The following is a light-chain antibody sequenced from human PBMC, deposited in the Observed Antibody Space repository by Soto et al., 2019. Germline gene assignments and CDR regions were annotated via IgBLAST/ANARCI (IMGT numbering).Light chain of an antibody. V-gene: IGKV2-40*01. CDR1: QSLLDSDDGTTY. CDR3: MQSIQLPRT. J-gene: IGKJ1*01. Sequence: DIVMTQTPLSLPVTPGEPASISCRSSQSLLDSDDGTTYLDWYLQKPGQSPQXXIDTLSYRASGVPDRVSGSGSGTDFTLKISRVEAEDVGVYYCMQSIQLPRTFGQGTKVDIK. CDR2: TLS.